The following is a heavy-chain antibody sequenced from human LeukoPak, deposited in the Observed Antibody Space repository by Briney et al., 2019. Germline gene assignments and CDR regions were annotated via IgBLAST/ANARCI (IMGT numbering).Heavy chain of an antibody. CDR1: GDSVSSNSAA. J-gene: IGHJ3*02. V-gene: IGHV6-1*01. D-gene: IGHD1-20*01. CDR2: TYYKSKWYN. Sequence: SQTLSLTRALSGDSVSSNSAAWNWVRQSPSRGLEWLGRTYYKSKWYNDYAVSVKSRITINPDTSKNQFSLQLNSVTPEDTAVYYCARAHITDLDAFDIWGQGTMVTVSS. CDR3: ARAHITDLDAFDI.